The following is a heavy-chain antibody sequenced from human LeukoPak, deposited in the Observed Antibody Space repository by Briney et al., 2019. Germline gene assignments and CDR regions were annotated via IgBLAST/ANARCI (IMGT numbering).Heavy chain of an antibody. CDR3: ARAHPYYYDSSGYYGY. V-gene: IGHV4-34*01. CDR2: INHNGST. Sequence: SETLSLTCAVYGGSFSGYYWSWIRQPPGKGLEWIGEINHNGSTNYNPSLKSRVTISVDTSKNQFSLKLSSVTAADTAVYYCARAHPYYYDSSGYYGYWGQGTLVTVSS. J-gene: IGHJ4*02. CDR1: GGSFSGYY. D-gene: IGHD3-22*01.